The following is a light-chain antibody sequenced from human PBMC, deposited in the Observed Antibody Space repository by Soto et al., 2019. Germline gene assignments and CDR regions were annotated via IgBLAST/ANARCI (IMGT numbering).Light chain of an antibody. Sequence: QSALTQPASVSGSPGQSITISCTGTISDVGGYNYVSWYQQHPGKAPKLMIYDVSNRPSGVSNRFSGSKSGNTASLTISGLQAEDEADYYCSSYTSSSTRNVVFGGGTKLTVL. CDR1: ISDVGGYNY. V-gene: IGLV2-14*01. J-gene: IGLJ2*01. CDR2: DVS. CDR3: SSYTSSSTRNVV.